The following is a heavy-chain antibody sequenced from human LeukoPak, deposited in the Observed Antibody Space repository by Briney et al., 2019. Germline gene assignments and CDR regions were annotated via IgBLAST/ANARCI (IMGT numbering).Heavy chain of an antibody. CDR1: GFTFDDYG. V-gene: IGHV3-20*04. D-gene: IGHD2-2*01. J-gene: IGHJ3*02. CDR3: ARVGVVPAAIPDGFDI. Sequence: GGSLRLSCAASGFTFDDYGMSWVRQAPGKGLEWVSGINWNGGSTYYADSVKGRFTISRDNSKNTLYLQMNSLTAEDTAVYYCARVGVVPAAIPDGFDIWGQGTMVTVSS. CDR2: INWNGGST.